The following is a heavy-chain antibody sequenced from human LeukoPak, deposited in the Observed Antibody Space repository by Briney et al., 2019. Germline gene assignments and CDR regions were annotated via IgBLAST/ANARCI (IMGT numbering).Heavy chain of an antibody. J-gene: IGHJ5*02. V-gene: IGHV3-43*02. Sequence: PGGSLRLSCAASGFTFDDYAMHWVRQAPGKGLEWVSLISGGGGSTYYADSVKGRLTISRDNSKDSLYLQMNSLRTEDTALYYCAKDIGYSGYDSGTNNWFDPWGQGTLVTVSS. CDR2: ISGGGGST. D-gene: IGHD5-12*01. CDR3: AKDIGYSGYDSGTNNWFDP. CDR1: GFTFDDYA.